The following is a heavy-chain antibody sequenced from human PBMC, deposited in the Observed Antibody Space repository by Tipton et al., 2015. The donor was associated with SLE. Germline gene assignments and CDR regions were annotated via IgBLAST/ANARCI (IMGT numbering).Heavy chain of an antibody. V-gene: IGHV4-39*07. CDR3: ARHGYSEYGTDY. Sequence: LRLSCTASGGSITGSPYYRGWIRQPPGKGLEWNGSSSYSGTASYNPSLRGRVTISEDTAKNHFSLNLRSATAADTAVYYCARHGYSEYGTDYWGQGTLVTVSS. CDR2: SSYSGTA. D-gene: IGHD4-11*01. J-gene: IGHJ4*02. CDR1: GGSITGSPYY.